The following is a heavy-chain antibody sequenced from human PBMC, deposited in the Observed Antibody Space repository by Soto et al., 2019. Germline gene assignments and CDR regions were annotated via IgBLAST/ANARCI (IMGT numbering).Heavy chain of an antibody. Sequence: ASVKVSCKASGYTFIDFYIHWVRQAPGQGLEWMGIISPCDVTTSNAQKFQGRVTMTIDTSTSTVSMELSSLRSEDTAVYYCARERSISSSEYYAFDIWGQGTTVTVSS. D-gene: IGHD6-6*01. CDR1: GYTFIDFY. V-gene: IGHV1-46*03. J-gene: IGHJ3*02. CDR3: ARERSISSSEYYAFDI. CDR2: ISPCDVTT.